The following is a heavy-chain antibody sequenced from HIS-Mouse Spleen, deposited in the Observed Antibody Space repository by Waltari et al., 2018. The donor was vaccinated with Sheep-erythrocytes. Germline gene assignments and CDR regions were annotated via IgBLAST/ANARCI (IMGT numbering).Heavy chain of an antibody. CDR2: IGSSSSYI. D-gene: IGHD6-6*01. V-gene: IGHV3-21*01. CDR1: GFTFSSYS. Sequence: EVQLVESGGGLVKPGGSLRLSCAASGFTFSSYSMNWVRQAPGKGLEWVSSIGSSSSYIYYADSVKGRFTISRDNAKNSLYLQMNSLRAEDTAVYYCARDSTSDAFDIWGQGTMVTVSS. CDR3: ARDSTSDAFDI. J-gene: IGHJ3*02.